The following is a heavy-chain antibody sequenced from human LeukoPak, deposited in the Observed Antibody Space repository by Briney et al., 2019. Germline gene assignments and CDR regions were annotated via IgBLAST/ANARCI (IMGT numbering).Heavy chain of an antibody. Sequence: GESLKISCKGSGYSFTSYWIGWVRQMPGKGLEWMGIIYPGDYDTRYRPSFQDQVTISADKSISTAYLQWSSLKASDTAMYYCARPVEMATMYYFDYWGQGTLVTVSS. CDR1: GYSFTSYW. D-gene: IGHD5-24*01. CDR2: IYPGDYDT. V-gene: IGHV5-51*01. J-gene: IGHJ4*02. CDR3: ARPVEMATMYYFDY.